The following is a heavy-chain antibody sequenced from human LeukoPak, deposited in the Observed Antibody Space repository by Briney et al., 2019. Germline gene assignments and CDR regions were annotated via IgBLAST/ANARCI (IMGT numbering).Heavy chain of an antibody. J-gene: IGHJ5*02. CDR3: ARVPYYYDSSGYPSWFDP. V-gene: IGHV4-61*02. Sequence: SETLSLTCTVSGGSIRSGSYNWSWIRQPAGKGLEWIGRIYTSGSTNYNPSLKSRVTISVDTSKNQFSLKLSSVTAADTAVYYCARVPYYYDSSGYPSWFDPWGQGTLVTVSS. CDR1: GGSIRSGSYN. D-gene: IGHD3-22*01. CDR2: IYTSGST.